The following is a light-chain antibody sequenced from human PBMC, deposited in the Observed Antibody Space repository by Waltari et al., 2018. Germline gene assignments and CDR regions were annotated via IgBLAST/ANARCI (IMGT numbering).Light chain of an antibody. V-gene: IGKV3-20*01. J-gene: IGKJ1*01. CDR3: QNHERLPAM. CDR1: QSISRY. Sequence: EIVLTQSPAPLSLSPGATATPSCRASQSISRYLAWYQQKPGQAPRLLIYATSSRATGIPDRFSGSGSGTDFSLTISRLEPEDFAVYYCQNHERLPAMFGQGTKVEIK. CDR2: ATS.